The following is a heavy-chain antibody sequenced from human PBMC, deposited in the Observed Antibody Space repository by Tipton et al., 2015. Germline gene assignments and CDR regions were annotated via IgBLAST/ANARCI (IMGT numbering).Heavy chain of an antibody. CDR3: ARDSSYSYYDY. CDR2: INSDGRST. J-gene: IGHJ4*02. CDR1: GFTFSDYW. D-gene: IGHD3-3*01. Sequence: SLRLSCAASGFTFSDYWMHWARQAPGKGLVWVSRINSDGRSTSYADSVKGRFTISRDNSKNTLHLQMNSLRAEDTAVYYCARDSSYSYYDYWGQGTLVTVSS. V-gene: IGHV3-74*01.